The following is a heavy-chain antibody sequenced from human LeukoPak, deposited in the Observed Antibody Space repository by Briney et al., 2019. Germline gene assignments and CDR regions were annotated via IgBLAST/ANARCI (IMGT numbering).Heavy chain of an antibody. J-gene: IGHJ4*02. CDR2: IYYSGST. Sequence: AVTLSLTCTVSGGSISIYYWSWIRQPPGRGLEWLGYIYYSGSTNYNPSLKSRVPIPVDTSKNQFSLKLSSVTAADTAVYYCARQTQTGDFDYWGQGTLVTVSS. D-gene: IGHD7-27*01. CDR1: GGSISIYY. CDR3: ARQTQTGDFDY. V-gene: IGHV4-59*01.